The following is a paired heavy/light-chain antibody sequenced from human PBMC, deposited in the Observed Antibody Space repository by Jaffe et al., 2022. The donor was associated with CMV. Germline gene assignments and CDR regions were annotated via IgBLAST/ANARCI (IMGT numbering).Light chain of an antibody. CDR2: YKSDSDK. Sequence: QAVLTQPSSLSASPGASASLTCTLRSGINVGTYRIYWYQQKPGSPPQYLLRYKSDSDKQQGSGVPSRFSGSKDASANAGILLISGLQSEDEADYYCMIWHSSAWVFGGGTKLTVL. J-gene: IGLJ3*02. CDR3: MIWHSSAWV. CDR1: SGINVGTYR. V-gene: IGLV5-45*03.
Heavy chain of an antibody. CDR1: GFTFSDYY. CDR3: ARSYSSGWYVDAFDI. J-gene: IGHJ3*02. V-gene: IGHV3-11*06. D-gene: IGHD6-19*01. CDR2: ISSSSSYT. Sequence: QVQLVESGGGLVKPGGSLRLSCAASGFTFSDYYMSWIRQAPGKGLEWVSYISSSSSYTNYADSVKGRFTISRDNAKNSLYLQMNSLRAEDTAVYYCARSYSSGWYVDAFDIWGQGTMVTVSS.